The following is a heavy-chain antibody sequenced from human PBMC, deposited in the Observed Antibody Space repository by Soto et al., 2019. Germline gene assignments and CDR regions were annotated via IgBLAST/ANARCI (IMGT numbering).Heavy chain of an antibody. D-gene: IGHD1-1*01. CDR3: ARPDGATYNFRY. V-gene: IGHV3-23*01. CDR2: ISTTGGST. Sequence: DVQLSESGGRLVQPGGSLRLSCAASGFTFNAYSLSWVRQAPGKGLEWVSAISTTGGSTYYADSVKGRFTISRDNSQNTLSLQMNSLRAEDTAVYYCARPDGATYNFRYWGQGTLVTVSS. CDR1: GFTFNAYS. J-gene: IGHJ4*02.